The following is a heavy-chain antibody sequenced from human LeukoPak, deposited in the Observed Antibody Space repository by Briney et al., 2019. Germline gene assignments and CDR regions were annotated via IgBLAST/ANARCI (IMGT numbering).Heavy chain of an antibody. J-gene: IGHJ4*02. CDR1: GGSISSGSYY. Sequence: TSETLSLTCTVPGGSISSGSYYRSWIRQPAGKGLEWLGRIYTSGSTNYNPSLKSRVTISVDTSKNQFSLKLSSVTAADTAVYYCARESITMIVGYYFDYWGQGTLVTVST. V-gene: IGHV4-61*02. CDR2: IYTSGST. CDR3: ARESITMIVGYYFDY. D-gene: IGHD3-22*01.